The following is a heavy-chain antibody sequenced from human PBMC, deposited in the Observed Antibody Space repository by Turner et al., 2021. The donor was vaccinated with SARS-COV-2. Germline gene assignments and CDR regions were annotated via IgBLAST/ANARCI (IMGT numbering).Heavy chain of an antibody. V-gene: IGHV3-21*01. CDR1: GFTFSSYS. J-gene: IGHJ4*02. CDR2: ISSSSSCI. CDR3: ARSPTAPGYYYDSSGYYTPYYFDY. Sequence: EVQLVESGGGLVKPGGSLRLSCAASGFTFSSYSMNWVRQAPGKGLEWVSSISSSSSCIYYADSVKGRFTISRDNAKNSLYLQMNSLRAEDTAVYYCARSPTAPGYYYDSSGYYTPYYFDYWGQGTLVTVSS. D-gene: IGHD3-22*01.